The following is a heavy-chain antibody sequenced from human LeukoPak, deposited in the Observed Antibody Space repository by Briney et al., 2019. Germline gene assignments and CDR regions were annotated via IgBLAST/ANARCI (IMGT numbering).Heavy chain of an antibody. CDR2: INPSGGST. D-gene: IGHD2-8*01. CDR3: ARDGTYCTNGVCPGYWFDP. CDR1: GYTFTSYY. V-gene: IGHV1-46*01. J-gene: IGHJ5*02. Sequence: ASVKVSCKASGYTFTSYYVHWVRQAPGQGLEWMGIINPSGGSTSYAQKFQGRVTMTRDTSTSTVYMELSSLRSEDTAVYYCARDGTYCTNGVCPGYWFDPWGQGTLVTVSS.